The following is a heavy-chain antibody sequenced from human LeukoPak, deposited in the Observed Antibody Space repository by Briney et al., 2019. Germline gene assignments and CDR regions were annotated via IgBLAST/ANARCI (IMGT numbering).Heavy chain of an antibody. V-gene: IGHV3-30*18. CDR1: GFDFGDSV. D-gene: IGHD3-10*01. J-gene: IGHJ4*02. Sequence: GGSLRLSCAASGFDFGDSVMHWVRQAPGEGLEWVAIISRDGTDRRYEDYVKGRFTISRDNSKNTLYLQMNSLRAEDTAVYYCAKAKTGSHDYWGQGTLVTVSS. CDR3: AKAKTGSHDY. CDR2: ISRDGTDR.